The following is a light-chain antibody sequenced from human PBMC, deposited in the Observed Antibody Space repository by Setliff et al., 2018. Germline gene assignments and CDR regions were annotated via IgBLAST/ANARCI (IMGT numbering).Light chain of an antibody. J-gene: IGKJ1*01. Sequence: EIVLTQSPATLSLSPGERATLSCRASQSVSSHLVWYQQKPGQAPRLLIYDTSIRATGVPARFSGSGSGTAFALTISTLEPEDFAIYFCHHRGNRPPWTFGQGTKVDIK. CDR3: HHRGNRPPWT. CDR2: DTS. V-gene: IGKV3-11*01. CDR1: QSVSSH.